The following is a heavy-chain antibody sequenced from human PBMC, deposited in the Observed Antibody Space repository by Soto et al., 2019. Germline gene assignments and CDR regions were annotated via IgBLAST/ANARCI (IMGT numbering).Heavy chain of an antibody. CDR2: IMPGSSHI. Sequence: GGSLRLSCAASGFTFSIYSMNWVRQAPGKGLEWVSYIMPGSSHIFYADSVKGRFTISRDSAKNSLYLQMNSLRAEDTAVYYCARSRTQYYDSSGSPFDYWGQGTLVTVSS. CDR1: GFTFSIYS. D-gene: IGHD3-22*01. J-gene: IGHJ4*02. V-gene: IGHV3-48*01. CDR3: ARSRTQYYDSSGSPFDY.